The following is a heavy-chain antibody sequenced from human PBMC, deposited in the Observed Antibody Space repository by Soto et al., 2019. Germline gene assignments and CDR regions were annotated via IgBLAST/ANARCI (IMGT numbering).Heavy chain of an antibody. Sequence: GESLKISCKGSGYSFTYNWIGWVRQMPGKGLEWMGIIYPGDSDTRYSPSFQGHVTISGDKSLSTAYLQWSSLKASDTAMYYCARRGDTSITSDSFDIWGQGTMVTVSS. CDR2: IYPGDSDT. CDR1: GYSFTYNW. J-gene: IGHJ3*02. D-gene: IGHD3-10*01. V-gene: IGHV5-51*01. CDR3: ARRGDTSITSDSFDI.